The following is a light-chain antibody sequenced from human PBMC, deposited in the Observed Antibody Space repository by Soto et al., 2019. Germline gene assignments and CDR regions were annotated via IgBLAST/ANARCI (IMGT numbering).Light chain of an antibody. J-gene: IGKJ1*01. CDR3: QQYGSSTGT. V-gene: IGKV3-20*01. CDR2: GAS. CDR1: QSVSSSY. Sequence: EIVLTQSPGTLSFSPGERATLSCRASQSVSSSYLAWYQQKPGQAPRLLIYGASSRATGIPDRLSGSRSGTHFTITISRLEPEDFAVYYCQQYGSSTGTFGQGTKVEIK.